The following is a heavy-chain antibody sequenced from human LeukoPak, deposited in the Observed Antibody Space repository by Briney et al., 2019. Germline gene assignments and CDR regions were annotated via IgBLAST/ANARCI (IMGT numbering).Heavy chain of an antibody. J-gene: IGHJ4*02. Sequence: GGSLRLSCAASGFTFSSYAMHWVRQAPGKGLEWVAVISYDGSNKYYADSVKGRFTISRDNSKNTLYLQMNSLRAEDTAVYYCARNYPYYYDSGGFPDYWGQGTLVTVSS. V-gene: IGHV3-30*04. D-gene: IGHD3-22*01. CDR1: GFTFSSYA. CDR3: ARNYPYYYDSGGFPDY. CDR2: ISYDGSNK.